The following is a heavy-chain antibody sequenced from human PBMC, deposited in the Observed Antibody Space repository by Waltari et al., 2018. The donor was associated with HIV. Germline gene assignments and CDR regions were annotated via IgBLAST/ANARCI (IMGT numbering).Heavy chain of an antibody. D-gene: IGHD2-21*02. CDR3: AKGLVVTPLAFDI. J-gene: IGHJ3*02. CDR1: GFTFRSYA. V-gene: IGHV3-23*04. CDR2: ISGSGGST. Sequence: EVQLVESGGGLVQPGGYLRLSCAASGFTFRSYAMSWVRQAPGKGLGWVSAISGSGGSTYYADSVKGRFTISRDNSKNTLYLQMNSLRAEDTAVYYCAKGLVVTPLAFDIWGQRTMVTVSS.